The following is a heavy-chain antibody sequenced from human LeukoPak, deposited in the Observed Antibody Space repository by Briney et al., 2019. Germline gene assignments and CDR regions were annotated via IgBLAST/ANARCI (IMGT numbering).Heavy chain of an antibody. CDR3: AKSPVMWTTATKSHYCYGMDV. J-gene: IGHJ6*02. D-gene: IGHD4-17*01. CDR2: ISGSGGTT. CDR1: GFTFSSYC. Sequence: GGSLRLSCAASGFTFSSYCISWVRQAPGKGLEWVSTISGSGGTTYYADSVKGRFTISRDNSANTLYLQMSSLRAEDTAMYYCAKSPVMWTTATKSHYCYGMDVWGQGTTVTVSS. V-gene: IGHV3-23*01.